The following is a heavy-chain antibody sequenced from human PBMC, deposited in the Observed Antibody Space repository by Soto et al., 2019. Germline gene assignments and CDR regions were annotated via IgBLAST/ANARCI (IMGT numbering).Heavy chain of an antibody. V-gene: IGHV3-21*02. CDR1: GFTFSSYS. CDR2: IASRSDYI. Sequence: EVQLVESGGGLVKPGESLRLSCAASGFTFSSYSMNWIRQGPGKGLEWVSSIASRSDYIFYADSVRGRFTISRDNAKNSLYLQMNSLRAEDTAVYYCANCVPAHPFDFWGQGTMVSVSS. J-gene: IGHJ3*01. CDR3: ANCVPAHPFDF. D-gene: IGHD2-2*01.